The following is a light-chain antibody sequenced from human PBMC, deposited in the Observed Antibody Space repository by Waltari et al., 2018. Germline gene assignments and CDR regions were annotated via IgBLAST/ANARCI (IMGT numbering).Light chain of an antibody. CDR2: SND. CDR3: ATWDARLTAVV. J-gene: IGLJ2*01. Sequence: QSVVTQSPSASGAPGQRVTISCSGSNSNIGRSTVIWYQKVPGTAPRLLIYSNDQRPSGVPDRFSASKSGTSASLAISGLQSEDEADYYCATWDARLTAVVFGGGTKVTVL. CDR1: NSNIGRST. V-gene: IGLV1-44*01.